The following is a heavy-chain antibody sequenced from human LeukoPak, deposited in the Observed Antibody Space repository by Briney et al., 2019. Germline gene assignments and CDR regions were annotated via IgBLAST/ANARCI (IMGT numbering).Heavy chain of an antibody. CDR1: GYTFTGYY. J-gene: IGHJ4*02. CDR2: INPNSGGT. CDR3: ARGGGELLWFGDLGDYFDY. Sequence: GASVKVSCKASGYTFTGYYMHWVRQAPGQGLEWMGWINPNSGGTNYAQKFQGRVTMTRDTSISTAYMELSRLRSDDTAVYYCARGGGELLWFGDLGDYFDYRGQGTLVTVSS. V-gene: IGHV1-2*02. D-gene: IGHD3-10*01.